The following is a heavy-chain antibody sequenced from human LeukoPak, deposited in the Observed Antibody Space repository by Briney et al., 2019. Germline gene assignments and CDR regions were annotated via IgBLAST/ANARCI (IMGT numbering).Heavy chain of an antibody. V-gene: IGHV3-23*01. Sequence: PGGSLRLSCAASGFTFSSHSMSWVRQPPGEGLEWVAAISPSGDSTTYRDSVKGQFTISRDNSRNRLYLQMNTLTVEDTAIYYSARRLLTGGETDFIDFWGQGALVTVSS. CDR2: ISPSGDST. CDR1: GFTFSSHS. J-gene: IGHJ4*02. CDR3: ARRLLTGGETDFIDF. D-gene: IGHD4-17*01.